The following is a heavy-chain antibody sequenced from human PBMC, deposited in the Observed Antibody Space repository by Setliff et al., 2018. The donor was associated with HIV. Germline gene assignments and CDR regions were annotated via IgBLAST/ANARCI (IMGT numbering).Heavy chain of an antibody. CDR3: ARDQRLPGFQPPYWYFDL. CDR1: GGSFTGYY. CDR2: INHSGTT. Sequence: SETLSLTCAVYGGSFTGYYWTWIRQPPGKGLEWIGEINHSGTTNHHASLKSRVTMSVDTSKNQVSLTLTSLTAAYTAIYYCARDQRLPGFQPPYWYFDLWGRGTLVTVSS. D-gene: IGHD6-25*01. J-gene: IGHJ2*01. V-gene: IGHV4-34*01.